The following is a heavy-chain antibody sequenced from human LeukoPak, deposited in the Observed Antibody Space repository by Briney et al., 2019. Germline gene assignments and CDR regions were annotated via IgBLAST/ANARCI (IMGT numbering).Heavy chain of an antibody. V-gene: IGHV3-23*01. J-gene: IGHJ4*02. CDR2: ISGSGGST. D-gene: IGHD6-19*01. CDR1: GFTFSSYT. CDR3: AREVAVAGTGDYFDY. Sequence: GGSLRLSCAASGFTFSSYTMSWVRQAPGKGLEWVSAISGSGGSTYYADSVKGRFTISRDNSKNTLYLQMNSLRAEDTAVYYCAREVAVAGTGDYFDYWGQGTLVTVSS.